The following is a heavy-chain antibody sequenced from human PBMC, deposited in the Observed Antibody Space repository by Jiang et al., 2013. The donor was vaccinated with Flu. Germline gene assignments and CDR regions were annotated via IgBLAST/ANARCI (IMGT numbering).Heavy chain of an antibody. CDR2: IYPGDSDT. CDR3: ATLAVAGSKYFDY. CDR1: GYSFINYW. D-gene: IGHD6-19*01. J-gene: IGHJ4*02. Sequence: GAEVKKPGESLKISCKASGYSFINYWIGWVRQMPGRGLEYMGIIYPGDSDTRYSPSFQGQVTISADKSITTTYLQWSSLKASDTAMYYCATLAVAGSKYFDYWGQGTLVTVSS. V-gene: IGHV5-51*01.